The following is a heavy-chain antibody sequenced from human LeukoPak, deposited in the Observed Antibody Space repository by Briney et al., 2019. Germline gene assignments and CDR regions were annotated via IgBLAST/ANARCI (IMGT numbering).Heavy chain of an antibody. V-gene: IGHV3-20*04. CDR1: GFTFDDYG. D-gene: IGHD3-16*01. J-gene: IGHJ4*02. CDR2: INWNGGST. CDR3: ARLDYVCQGGDY. Sequence: GGSLRLSCAASGFTFDDYGMSWVRHAPGKGLEWVSGINWNGGSTGYADSVKGRFTISGDNAKNSLNLQMNSLRAEDTAVYYCARLDYVCQGGDYWGQGTLVTVSS.